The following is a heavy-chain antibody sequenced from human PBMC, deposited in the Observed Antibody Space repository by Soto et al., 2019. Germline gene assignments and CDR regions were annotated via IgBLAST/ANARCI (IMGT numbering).Heavy chain of an antibody. CDR3: ARLARIKSRD. D-gene: IGHD3-16*01. CDR2: INPVSGNT. CDR1: GSTFTSDD. Sequence: QVQLVQSGAEVKKPGASVKVSCKASGSTFTSDDINWVRQATGQGLEWMGWINPVSGNTGYAQKFRGRIAITRDPSRTTADLERSSLRSEDTAVYYCARLARIKSRDWGQGTLVTVAS. J-gene: IGHJ4*02. V-gene: IGHV1-8*01.